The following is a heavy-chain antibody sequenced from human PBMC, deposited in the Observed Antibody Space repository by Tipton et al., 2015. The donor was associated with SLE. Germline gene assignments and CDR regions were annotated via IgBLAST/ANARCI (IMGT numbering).Heavy chain of an antibody. J-gene: IGHJ4*02. Sequence: SLRLSCTASGFTFGDYAMSWVRQAPGKGLEWVGFIRSKAYGGTTEYAASVKGRFTISRDDSKSIAYLQMNSLKTEDTAVYYCTMGHPDGSGSYYPLYYFDYWGQGTLVTVSS. CDR1: GFTFGDYA. D-gene: IGHD3-10*01. CDR2: IRSKAYGGTT. V-gene: IGHV3-49*04. CDR3: TMGHPDGSGSYYPLYYFDY.